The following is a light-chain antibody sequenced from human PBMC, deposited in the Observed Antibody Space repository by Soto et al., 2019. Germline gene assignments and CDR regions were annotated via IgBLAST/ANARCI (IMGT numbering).Light chain of an antibody. Sequence: DVVMTQSPLSLPVILGQPASISCTSSRSLVFSDGNTYLSWFQQRPGQSPRRLIYQVSNRDSGVPDRFSGSGSDTDFTLKISRVETEDVGVYYCMQGTHWPRTFGQGTKVDIK. CDR3: MQGTHWPRT. CDR1: RSLVFSDGNTY. J-gene: IGKJ1*01. V-gene: IGKV2-30*01. CDR2: QVS.